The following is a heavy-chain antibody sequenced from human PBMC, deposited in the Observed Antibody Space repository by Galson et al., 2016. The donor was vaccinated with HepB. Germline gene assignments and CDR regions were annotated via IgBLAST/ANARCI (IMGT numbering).Heavy chain of an antibody. CDR3: ARGLEYADY. CDR1: GFTFDDYA. J-gene: IGHJ4*02. D-gene: IGHD1-1*01. Sequence: SLRLSCAGSGFTFDDYAMNWLRQAPGKGLEWVSHISSGSSNIYYADSVKGRFTVSRDNANNSLYLQMNSLRGDDTAVYFCARGLEYADYWGQGSLVTVSS. CDR2: ISSGSSNI. V-gene: IGHV3-48*03.